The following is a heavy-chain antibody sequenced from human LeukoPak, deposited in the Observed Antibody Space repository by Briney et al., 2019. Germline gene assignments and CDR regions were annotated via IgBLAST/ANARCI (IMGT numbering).Heavy chain of an antibody. CDR2: INSDGSST. D-gene: IGHD3-3*01. J-gene: IGHJ5*02. CDR1: GFTFSSYW. Sequence: GGSLRLSCAASGFTFSSYWMHWVRQAPGKGLVWVSRINSDGSSTSYADPVKGRFTISRDNAKNTLYLQMNSLRAEDTGVYYCARASDFWSGYRPQFDPWGQGTLVTVSS. V-gene: IGHV3-74*01. CDR3: ARASDFWSGYRPQFDP.